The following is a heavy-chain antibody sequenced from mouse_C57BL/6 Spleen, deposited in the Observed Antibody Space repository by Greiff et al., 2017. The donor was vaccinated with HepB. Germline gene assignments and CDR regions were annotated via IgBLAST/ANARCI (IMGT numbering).Heavy chain of an antibody. CDR2: INPNNGGT. V-gene: IGHV1-26*01. CDR1: GYTFTDYY. Sequence: VQLQQSGPELVKPGASVKISCKASGYTFTDYYMNWVKQSHGKSLEWIGDINPNNGGTSYNQKFKGKATLTVDKSFSTAYMELRSLTSEDSAVYYCASGDYDGYFDVWGTGTTVTVSS. CDR3: ASGDYDGYFDV. J-gene: IGHJ1*03. D-gene: IGHD2-4*01.